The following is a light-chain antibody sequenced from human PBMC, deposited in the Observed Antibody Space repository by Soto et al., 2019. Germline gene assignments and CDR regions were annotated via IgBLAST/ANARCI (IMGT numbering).Light chain of an antibody. CDR1: QSVSSDY. Sequence: EIVLTQSPGTLSLSPGERATLSCRASQSVSSDYLAWYQQKPGQAPSILLYGASNRATAIPDRFSGSGSGTDFTLTISRLEPEDLAVYSCQQYGSSPYTFGQGTKLEI. V-gene: IGKV3-20*01. CDR2: GAS. J-gene: IGKJ2*01. CDR3: QQYGSSPYT.